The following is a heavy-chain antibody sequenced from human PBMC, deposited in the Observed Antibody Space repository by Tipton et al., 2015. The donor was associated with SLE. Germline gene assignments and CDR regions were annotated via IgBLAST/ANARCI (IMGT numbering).Heavy chain of an antibody. Sequence: TLSLTCTVSGDAISSSRYYWGWIRQPPGKGLEWIGNIYYSGYTYSSPSLKSRVTISVDTSRNQFSLKLTSVTAADTALYYCARRQWLAAPFDYWGQGTLVTVSS. J-gene: IGHJ4*02. V-gene: IGHV4-39*01. CDR2: IYYSGYT. CDR1: GDAISSSRYY. CDR3: ARRQWLAAPFDY. D-gene: IGHD6-19*01.